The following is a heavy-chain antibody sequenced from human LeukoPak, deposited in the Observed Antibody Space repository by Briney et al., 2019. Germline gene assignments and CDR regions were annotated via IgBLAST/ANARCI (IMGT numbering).Heavy chain of an antibody. CDR3: ARNKLGAFDY. D-gene: IGHD7-27*01. V-gene: IGHV4-4*07. CDR2: MYTSGST. J-gene: IGHJ4*02. Sequence: SETLSLTCNVSGGSVSSYYWSWIRQPAGKGLEWIGRMYTSGSTNYNPSLKSRVTVSVDTSKNQFSLKLSSVTAADTAVYYCARNKLGAFDYWGQGTLVTVSS. CDR1: GGSVSSYY.